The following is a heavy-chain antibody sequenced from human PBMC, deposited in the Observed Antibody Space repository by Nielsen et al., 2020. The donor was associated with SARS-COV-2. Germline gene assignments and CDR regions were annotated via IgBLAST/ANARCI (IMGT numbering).Heavy chain of an antibody. CDR2: FDPEDGET. CDR1: GYTLTELS. V-gene: IGHV1-24*01. Sequence: ASVKVSCKVSGYTLTELSMHWVRRAPGKGLEWMGGFDPEDGETIYAQKFQGRVTMTEDTSTDTAYMELSSLRSEDTAVYYCATGAERGYSYGYVSALGYWGQGTLVTVSS. J-gene: IGHJ4*02. CDR3: ATGAERGYSYGYVSALGY. D-gene: IGHD5-18*01.